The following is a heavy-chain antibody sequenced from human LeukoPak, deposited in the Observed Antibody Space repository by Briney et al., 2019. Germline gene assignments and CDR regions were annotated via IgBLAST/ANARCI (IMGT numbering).Heavy chain of an antibody. CDR1: GGSISSYY. D-gene: IGHD6-13*01. V-gene: IGHV4-59*01. CDR2: TYYSGST. CDR3: ARSSSWYYFDY. Sequence: SETLSLTCTVSGGSISSYYWSWIRQPPGKGLEWIGYTYYSGSTNYNPSLKSRVTISVDTSKNQFSLKLSSVTAADTAVYYCARSSSWYYFDYWGQGTLVTVSS. J-gene: IGHJ4*02.